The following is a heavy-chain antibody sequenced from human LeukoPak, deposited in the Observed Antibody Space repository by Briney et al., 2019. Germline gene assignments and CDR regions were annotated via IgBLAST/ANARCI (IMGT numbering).Heavy chain of an antibody. J-gene: IGHJ4*02. D-gene: IGHD2-15*01. V-gene: IGHV4-34*01. CDR2: INHSGST. Sequence: KSSETLSLTCAVYGGFFSGYYWSWIRQPPGKGLEWIGEINHSGSTNYNPSLKSRVTISVDTSKNQFSLKLSSVTAADTAVYYCARGEYEYCSGGSCYYSYWGQGTLVTVSS. CDR1: GGFFSGYY. CDR3: ARGEYEYCSGGSCYYSY.